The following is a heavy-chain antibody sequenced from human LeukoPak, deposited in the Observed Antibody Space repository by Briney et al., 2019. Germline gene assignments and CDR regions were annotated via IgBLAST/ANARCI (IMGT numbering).Heavy chain of an antibody. CDR1: GFTFSSYE. CDR3: AKGSTFYYDSSAWFDY. D-gene: IGHD3-22*01. V-gene: IGHV3-48*03. J-gene: IGHJ4*02. Sequence: GGSLRLSCAASGFTFSSYEMNWVRQAPGKGLEWVSYISSSGSTIYYADSVKGRFTISRDNAKISLYLQMNSLRAEDMALYYCAKGSTFYYDSSAWFDYWGQGTLVTVSS. CDR2: ISSSGSTI.